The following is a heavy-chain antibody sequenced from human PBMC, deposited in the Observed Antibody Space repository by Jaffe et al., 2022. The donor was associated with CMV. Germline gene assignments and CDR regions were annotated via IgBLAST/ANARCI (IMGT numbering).Heavy chain of an antibody. CDR2: ISSSSSYI. CDR1: GFTFSSYS. CDR3: ARENPGYYDSSGHDL. V-gene: IGHV3-21*01. J-gene: IGHJ2*01. Sequence: EVQLVESGGGLVKPGGSLRLSCAASGFTFSSYSMNWVRQAPGKGLEWVSSISSSSSYIYYADSVKGRFTISRDNAKNSLYLQMNSLRAEDTAVYYCARENPGYYDSSGHDLWGRGTLVTVSS. D-gene: IGHD3-22*01.